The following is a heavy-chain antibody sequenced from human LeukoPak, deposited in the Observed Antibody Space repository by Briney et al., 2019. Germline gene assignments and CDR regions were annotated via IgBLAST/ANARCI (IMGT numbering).Heavy chain of an antibody. J-gene: IGHJ4*02. V-gene: IGHV3-21*06. CDR3: ARNYYDSSASATFDY. Sequence: GGSLRLSCEASGFTFSTYTVNWVRQAPGKGLEWVSSIASDTTYMKYADSVKGRFSVSRDNAKNSVFLEMKSLRADDTAVYFCARNYYDSSASATFDYWGRGTLVTVSS. D-gene: IGHD3-22*01. CDR1: GFTFSTYT. CDR2: IASDTTYM.